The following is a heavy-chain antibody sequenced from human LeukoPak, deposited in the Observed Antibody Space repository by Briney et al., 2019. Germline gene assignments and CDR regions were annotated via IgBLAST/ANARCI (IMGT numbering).Heavy chain of an antibody. D-gene: IGHD5-18*01. J-gene: IGHJ4*02. CDR1: GFTFSSYA. Sequence: PGGSLRLSCAASGFTFSSYAMSWVRQAPGKGLEWVSAISGSGGSTYYADSVRGRFTISRDNSKNTLYLQMNSLRAEDTAVYYCARMGGKWIQLWFFDYWGQGTLVTVSS. V-gene: IGHV3-23*01. CDR2: ISGSGGST. CDR3: ARMGGKWIQLWFFDY.